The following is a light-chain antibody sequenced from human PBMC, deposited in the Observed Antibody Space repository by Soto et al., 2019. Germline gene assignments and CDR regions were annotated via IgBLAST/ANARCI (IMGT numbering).Light chain of an antibody. J-gene: IGLJ1*01. Sequence: QSALTQPASVSGSPGQPITISCTGTSSDVGGYNYVSWYQQHPGKAPKLIIYEVSNQPSGVSNRFSGSKSGNTASLTISELQAEDEADYYCSSYTSSSTDVFGTGTKVTVL. CDR3: SSYTSSSTDV. CDR2: EVS. V-gene: IGLV2-14*01. CDR1: SSDVGGYNY.